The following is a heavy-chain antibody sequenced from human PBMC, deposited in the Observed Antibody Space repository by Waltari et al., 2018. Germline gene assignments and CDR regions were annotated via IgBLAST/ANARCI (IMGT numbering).Heavy chain of an antibody. CDR3: ARDLMRVAGTL. V-gene: IGHV3-7*04. Sequence: QLVESGGGWVQPGGSLRLPCRAAGFRFHSSWMTWVRQAPGKGLEWVANIKRDASEKSYVGSVEGRFTISRDNAENSLYLQMNSLRVEDTAVYYCARDLMRVAGTLWGQGTLVTVSS. CDR2: IKRDASEK. J-gene: IGHJ4*02. D-gene: IGHD6-13*01. CDR1: GFRFHSSW.